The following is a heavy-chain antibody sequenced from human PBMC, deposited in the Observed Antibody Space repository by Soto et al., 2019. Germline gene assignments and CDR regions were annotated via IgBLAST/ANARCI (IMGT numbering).Heavy chain of an antibody. Sequence: PGGSLRLSCAASGFTFSSYGMHWVRQAPGKGLEWVAVISYDGSNKYYADSVKGRFTISRDNSKNTLYLQMNSLRAEDTAVYYFAKDSPPARAARALFRWFDPWGQGPLVSVSS. D-gene: IGHD6-6*01. J-gene: IGHJ5*02. CDR2: ISYDGSNK. CDR3: AKDSPPARAARALFRWFDP. V-gene: IGHV3-30*18. CDR1: GFTFSSYG.